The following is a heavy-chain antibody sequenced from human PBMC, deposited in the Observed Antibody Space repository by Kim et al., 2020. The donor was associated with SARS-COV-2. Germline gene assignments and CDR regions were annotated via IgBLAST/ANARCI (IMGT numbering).Heavy chain of an antibody. V-gene: IGHV4-39*01. Sequence: LKSRLTISVDTSKNQFSLKLSSVTAADTAVYYCASADIVVVVAATGWFDPWGQGTLVTVSS. CDR3: ASADIVVVVAATGWFDP. D-gene: IGHD2-15*01. J-gene: IGHJ5*02.